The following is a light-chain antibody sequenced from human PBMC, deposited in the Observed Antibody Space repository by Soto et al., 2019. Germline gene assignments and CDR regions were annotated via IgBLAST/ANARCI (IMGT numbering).Light chain of an antibody. CDR2: QAS. CDR1: QSISNW. CDR3: QQYKIYST. Sequence: DIQMTQSPSTLSASVGDRVTITCRASQSISNWLAWYQQKPGKAPTFLVYQASSLQSGVPSRFSGSGSGTDFTLTITNLQPDDFATYYCQQYKIYSTFGPGTKVDVK. V-gene: IGKV1-5*03. J-gene: IGKJ2*01.